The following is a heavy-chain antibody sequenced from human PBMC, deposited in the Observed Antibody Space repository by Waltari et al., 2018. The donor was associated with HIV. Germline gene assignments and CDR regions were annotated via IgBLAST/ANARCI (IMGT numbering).Heavy chain of an antibody. Sequence: QVQLVQSGAEVKKPGASVKVSCKASGYTFTGYYMHWVRQAPGQGLEWMGRINPNSGGTDYAQKFHGRVTMTRDTSISTAYMELSRLTSDDTARYYCSRGGNYVYGYWGQGTLVTVSS. CDR1: GYTFTGYY. J-gene: IGHJ4*02. CDR3: SRGGNYVYGY. CDR2: INPNSGGT. D-gene: IGHD3-10*02. V-gene: IGHV1-2*06.